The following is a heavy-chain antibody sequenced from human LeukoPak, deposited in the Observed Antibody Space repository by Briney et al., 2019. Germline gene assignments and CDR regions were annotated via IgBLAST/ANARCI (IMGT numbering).Heavy chain of an antibody. CDR3: AREYYYDSSGYTNY. D-gene: IGHD3-22*01. Sequence: SETLSLTCTVSGGSISSSSYYWGWIRQPPGKGLEWIGSIYYSGSTYYNPSLKSRVTISVDTFKNQFSLKLSSVTAADTAVYYCAREYYYDSSGYTNYWGQGTLVTVSS. J-gene: IGHJ4*02. CDR1: GGSISSSSYY. V-gene: IGHV4-39*07. CDR2: IYYSGST.